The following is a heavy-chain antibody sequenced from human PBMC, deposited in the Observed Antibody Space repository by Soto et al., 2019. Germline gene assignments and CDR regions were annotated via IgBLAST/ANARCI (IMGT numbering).Heavy chain of an antibody. J-gene: IGHJ4*02. CDR3: ARGEGDLELMD. CDR2: INPSDGST. Sequence: QVHLVQSGAEVKKPGASVKVSCKASGYTFTSYYIHWVRQAPGQGLEWMGIINPSDGSTVYRHNFQGRVTMTRDTSTSSLYMELSSLGSEDTAVYYCARGEGDLELMDWGQGTLVSVSS. D-gene: IGHD1-7*01. V-gene: IGHV1-46*01. CDR1: GYTFTSYY.